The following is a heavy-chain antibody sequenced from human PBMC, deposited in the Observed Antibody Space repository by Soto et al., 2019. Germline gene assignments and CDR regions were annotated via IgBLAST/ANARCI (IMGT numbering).Heavy chain of an antibody. CDR2: ISSDGSTT. Sequence: GGSLRLSCAASGFTFSSAWMHWVRQVPGKGLVWVSRISSDGSTTDYADSVRGRFTTSRDNAKNTLYLQMNSLRGEDTAVYHCARDGGITAIGPQGFDYWGQGTRVTVSS. D-gene: IGHD6-13*01. V-gene: IGHV3-74*01. CDR1: GFTFSSAW. CDR3: ARDGGITAIGPQGFDY. J-gene: IGHJ4*02.